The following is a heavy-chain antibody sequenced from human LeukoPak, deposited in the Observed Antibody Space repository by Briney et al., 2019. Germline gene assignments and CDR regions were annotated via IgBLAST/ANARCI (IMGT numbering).Heavy chain of an antibody. CDR3: ATSGYSSGWYFYYYMDV. CDR2: ISWNSGSI. V-gene: IGHV3-9*01. Sequence: GGSLRLSCAASGFTFDDYAMHWVRQAPGKGLEWVSGISWNSGSIGYADSVKGRFTISRDNAKNSLYLQMNSLRAEDTAVYYCATSGYSSGWYFYYYMDVWGKGTTVTVSS. CDR1: GFTFDDYA. D-gene: IGHD6-19*01. J-gene: IGHJ6*03.